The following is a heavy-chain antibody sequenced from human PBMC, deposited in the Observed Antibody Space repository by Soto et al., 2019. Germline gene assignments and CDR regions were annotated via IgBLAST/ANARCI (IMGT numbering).Heavy chain of an antibody. Sequence: ASVKVSCKASGYTFTGYYMHWVRQAPGQGLEWMGWINPNSGGTNYAQKFQGRVTMTRDTSISTAYMELSRLRSDDTAVYYCARVTPPSKKWQYQPTFEYWGQGTLVTVSS. CDR2: INPNSGGT. D-gene: IGHD2-2*01. CDR1: GYTFTGYY. J-gene: IGHJ4*02. CDR3: ARVTPPSKKWQYQPTFEY. V-gene: IGHV1-2*02.